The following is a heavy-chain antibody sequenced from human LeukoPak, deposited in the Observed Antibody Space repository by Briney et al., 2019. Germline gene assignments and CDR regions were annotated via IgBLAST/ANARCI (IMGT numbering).Heavy chain of an antibody. CDR1: GFTFSSYA. CDR2: ISYDGSNK. CDR3: ARDEHSYGFWDYYYYYGMDV. D-gene: IGHD5-18*01. Sequence: GGSLRLSCAASGFTFSSYAMHWVRQAPGKGLEWVAVISYDGSNKYYADSVKGRFTISRDNSKNTLYLQMNSLRAEDTAVYYCARDEHSYGFWDYYYYYGMDVWGQGTTVTVSS. J-gene: IGHJ6*02. V-gene: IGHV3-30*04.